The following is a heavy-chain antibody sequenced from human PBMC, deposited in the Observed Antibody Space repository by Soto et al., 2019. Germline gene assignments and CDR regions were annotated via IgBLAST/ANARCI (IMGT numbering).Heavy chain of an antibody. CDR3: AYSTGWYRHDV. J-gene: IGHJ3*01. CDR1: GDSISNSRW. CDR2: IFHSGDT. V-gene: IGHV4-4*02. D-gene: IGHD6-19*01. Sequence: QVQLQESGPGLVKPSGTLSLTCAVSGDSISNSRWWTWVRQPPGKGLEWIGDIFHSGDTNYNPSLKSRVFISVDKSQNQFSLKVGSVTAADTAVYYCAYSTGWYRHDVWGQGTLVTVSS.